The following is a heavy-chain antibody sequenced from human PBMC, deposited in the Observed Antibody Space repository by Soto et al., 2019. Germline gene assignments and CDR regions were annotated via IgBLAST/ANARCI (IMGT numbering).Heavy chain of an antibody. J-gene: IGHJ6*02. V-gene: IGHV3-23*01. CDR2: ISGSGGST. Sequence: EAQLLESGGGLVQPGGSLRLSCAASGFTFSSYAMSWARQAPGKGLEWVSGISGSGGSTYYADSVKGRCTISRDNSKNTLYLQMNSLRAEDTAVYYCAKGLSGSPTTRGMGVWGQGTTVIVSS. CDR3: AKGLSGSPTTRGMGV. CDR1: GFTFSSYA. D-gene: IGHD1-26*01.